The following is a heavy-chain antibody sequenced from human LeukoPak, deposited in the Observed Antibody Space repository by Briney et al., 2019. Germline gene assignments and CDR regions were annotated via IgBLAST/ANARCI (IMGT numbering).Heavy chain of an antibody. CDR2: LFYSGST. J-gene: IGHJ5*02. CDR3: TRGLSRIRGNWFDS. D-gene: IGHD3-10*01. CDR1: GVSLSDISYY. V-gene: IGHV4-39*07. Sequence: PSETLSLNCTVSGVSLSDISYYWGWIRQPPGKGLEWNGRLFYSGSTYYNPSLKSRVSISVDTSKNHFSLKLSSVTAADTAVYYCTRGLSRIRGNWFDSWGQGTLVTVSS.